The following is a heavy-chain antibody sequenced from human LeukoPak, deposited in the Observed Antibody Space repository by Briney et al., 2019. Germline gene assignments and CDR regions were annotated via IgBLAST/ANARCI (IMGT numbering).Heavy chain of an antibody. J-gene: IGHJ6*03. D-gene: IGHD1-1*01. CDR3: ARVGNWNRGYYYMDV. Sequence: PGGSLRLSCAASGFTVSSNYMSWVRQAPGKGLEWVSVIYSGGSTYYADSVKGRFTISRDNSKNTVYLQMKSLRPEDTAVYYCARVGNWNRGYYYMDVWGKGTTVTVSS. CDR2: IYSGGST. CDR1: GFTVSSNY. V-gene: IGHV3-53*05.